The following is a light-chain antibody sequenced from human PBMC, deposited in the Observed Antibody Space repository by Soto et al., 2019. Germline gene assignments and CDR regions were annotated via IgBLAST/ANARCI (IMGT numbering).Light chain of an antibody. J-gene: IGLJ2*01. V-gene: IGLV1-47*01. Sequence: QSALTQPPSASGTPGQRVTISCSGRSSNIGSNYVYWYQQLPETAPRLLLYRADQRPSGIPDRFSGSKSGTSASLAISGLRSEDEADYYCAAWDDTLSGLVFGGGTQLTVL. CDR3: AAWDDTLSGLV. CDR1: SSNIGSNY. CDR2: RAD.